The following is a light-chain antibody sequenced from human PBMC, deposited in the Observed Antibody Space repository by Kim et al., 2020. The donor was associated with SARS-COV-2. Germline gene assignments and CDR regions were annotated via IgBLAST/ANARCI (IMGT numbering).Light chain of an antibody. CDR3: SSYTTSSPLD. CDR2: EVS. V-gene: IGLV2-14*02. CDR1: SSDVGSYNL. Sequence: QSALTQPASVSGSPGQSITISCTGTSSDVGSYNLVSWYQQHPGRAPKLMIYEVSKRPSGVSNRFSGSKSGNTASLTISGLQAEDEADYYCSSYTTSSPLDFGTGTKVTVL. J-gene: IGLJ1*01.